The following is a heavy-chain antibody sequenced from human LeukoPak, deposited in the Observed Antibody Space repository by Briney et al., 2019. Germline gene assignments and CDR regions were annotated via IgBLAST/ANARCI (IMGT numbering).Heavy chain of an antibody. J-gene: IGHJ4*02. CDR3: AGGESEYSSSGDFAY. Sequence: GGSLRLSCAASGFTVSSNYMSWVRQAPGKGLEWVSVIYSGGSTYYADSVKGRFTISRDNSKNTLYLQMNSLRAEDTAVYYCAGGESEYSSSGDFAYWGQGTLVTVSS. CDR2: IYSGGST. V-gene: IGHV3-66*02. D-gene: IGHD6-6*01. CDR1: GFTVSSNY.